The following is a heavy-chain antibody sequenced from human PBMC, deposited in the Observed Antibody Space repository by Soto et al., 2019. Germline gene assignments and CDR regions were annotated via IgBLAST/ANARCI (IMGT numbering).Heavy chain of an antibody. CDR2: IAPILGIA. CDR3: ASRYDSSDY. V-gene: IGHV1-69*02. D-gene: IGHD3-22*01. J-gene: IGHJ4*02. Sequence: QVQLVQSGAEVKKPGSSVKVSCKASGGTFSSYTISWVRQAPGQGLEWMGRIAPILGIANYAQKFQGRVTITPDKSPSTAYMELSSLRSEDTAVYYCASRYDSSDYWGQGTLVTVSS. CDR1: GGTFSSYT.